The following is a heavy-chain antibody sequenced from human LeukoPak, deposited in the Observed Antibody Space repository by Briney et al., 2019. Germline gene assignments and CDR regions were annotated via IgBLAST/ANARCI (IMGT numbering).Heavy chain of an antibody. CDR1: GFTFSSYS. CDR3: ARGASSSGWSFDY. D-gene: IGHD6-19*01. Sequence: GGSLRLSCAASGFTFSSYSMNWVRQAPGKGLEWVSSISSSSSYIYYADSVKGRFTIPRDNAKNSLYLQMNSLRAEDTAVYYCARGASSSGWSFDYWGQGTLVTVSS. CDR2: ISSSSSYI. J-gene: IGHJ4*02. V-gene: IGHV3-21*01.